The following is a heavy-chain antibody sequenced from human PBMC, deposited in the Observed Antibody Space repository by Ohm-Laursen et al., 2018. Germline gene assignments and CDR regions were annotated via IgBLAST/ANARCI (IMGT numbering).Heavy chain of an antibody. D-gene: IGHD2-15*01. V-gene: IGHV3-30*18. J-gene: IGHJ4*02. CDR3: AKDVGVAFAYDS. Sequence: SLRLSCAASNFPFRGYGMHWVRQAPGKGLEWVAVVSYDERYKNYVDSVKGRFTVSRDNSKDTLYLQMNSLRNEDTAIYYCAKDVGVAFAYDSWGQGTLVTVSS. CDR2: VSYDERYK. CDR1: NFPFRGYG.